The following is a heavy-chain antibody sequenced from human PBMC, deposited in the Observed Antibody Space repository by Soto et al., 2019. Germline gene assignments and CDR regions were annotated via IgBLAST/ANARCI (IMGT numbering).Heavy chain of an antibody. D-gene: IGHD6-25*01. CDR2: IYYSGST. Sequence: SETLSLTCTVSGSSISSYYWSWIRQPPGKGLEWIGYIYYSGSTNYNPSLKSRVTISVDTSKNQFSLKLSSVTAADPAVYYWARRYGYRFNPGGPGSRAPLSS. V-gene: IGHV4-59*08. CDR3: ARRYGYRFNP. J-gene: IGHJ5*02. CDR1: GSSISSYY.